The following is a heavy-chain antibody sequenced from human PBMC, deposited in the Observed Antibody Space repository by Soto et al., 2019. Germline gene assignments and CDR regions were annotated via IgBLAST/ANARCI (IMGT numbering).Heavy chain of an antibody. D-gene: IGHD2-2*01. Sequence: GGSLRLSCAASGFTFSSYDMHWVRQATGKGLEWVSAIGTAGDTYYPGSVKGRFTISRENAKNSLYLQMNSLRAGDTAVYYCARVLGYCSSTSCSAGNGMYVWGQGTTVTVSS. J-gene: IGHJ6*02. CDR1: GFTFSSYD. CDR3: ARVLGYCSSTSCSAGNGMYV. V-gene: IGHV3-13*01. CDR2: IGTAGDT.